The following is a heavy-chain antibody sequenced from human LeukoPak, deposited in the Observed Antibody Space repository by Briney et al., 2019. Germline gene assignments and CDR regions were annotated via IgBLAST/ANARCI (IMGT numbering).Heavy chain of an antibody. CDR3: ARDDVGYFDY. CDR1: GFTFSSYA. V-gene: IGHV3-23*01. D-gene: IGHD1-26*01. J-gene: IGHJ4*02. CDR2: ISGSGGST. Sequence: GGSLRLSCAASGFTFSSYAMSWVRQAPGKGLEWVSAISGSGGSTYYADSVKGRFTISRDNAKNSLYLQMNSLRAEDTAVYYCARDDVGYFDYWGQGTLVTFSS.